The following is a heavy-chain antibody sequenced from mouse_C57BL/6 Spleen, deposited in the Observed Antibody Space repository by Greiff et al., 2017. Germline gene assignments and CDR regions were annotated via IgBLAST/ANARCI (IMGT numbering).Heavy chain of an antibody. D-gene: IGHD1-1*01. CDR3: GRNRGDDGRDAMDY. CDR1: GFSLTSYG. V-gene: IGHV2-2*01. CDR2: IWRGDST. Sequence: QVQLQQSGPGLVQPSQSLSISCTVSGFSLTSYGVHWVRQSPGQGLEWLGGIWRGDSTAYYAAFISSLSIIKDNSNSQVFFKMNRLQADDTAIDYCGRNRGDDGRDAMDYWGQGTSVTVSS. J-gene: IGHJ4*01.